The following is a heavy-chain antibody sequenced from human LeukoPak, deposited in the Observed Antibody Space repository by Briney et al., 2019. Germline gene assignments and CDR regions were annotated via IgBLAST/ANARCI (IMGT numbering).Heavy chain of an antibody. CDR1: GFTFAGHS. J-gene: IGHJ4*02. V-gene: IGHV3-30*04. CDR3: ARENYCTNGVCSLYYFDY. CDR2: VGNDEKTK. D-gene: IGHD2-8*01. Sequence: PGGSLRLSCVASGFTFAGHSMHWVRQAPGKGLEWVAVVGNDEKTKFYADSLKGRFTVSRDNSKNTVYLQMNSLRDEDTAVYYCARENYCTNGVCSLYYFDYWGQGTLVTVSS.